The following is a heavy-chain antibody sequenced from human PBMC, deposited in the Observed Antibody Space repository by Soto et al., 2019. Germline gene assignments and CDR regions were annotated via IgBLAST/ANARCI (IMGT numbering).Heavy chain of an antibody. CDR1: GFTFSSYG. D-gene: IGHD3-16*01. V-gene: IGHV3-33*01. Sequence: QVQLVESGGGVVQPGRSLRLSCAASGFTFSSYGMHWVRQAPGKGLEWVAVIWYDGSNKYYADSVKGRFTISRDNSKNTLCLQMTSLRAEETAVYYCARGGRVYGLDVSGQGTTVTVSS. J-gene: IGHJ6*02. CDR3: ARGGRVYGLDV. CDR2: IWYDGSNK.